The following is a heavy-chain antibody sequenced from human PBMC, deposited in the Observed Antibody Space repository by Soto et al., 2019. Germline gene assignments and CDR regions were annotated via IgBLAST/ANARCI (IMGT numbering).Heavy chain of an antibody. D-gene: IGHD6-19*01. Sequence: QVLLVESGGGVVQPGRSLRLSCAASGFTFSRYDMHWVRQAPGKGLEWVAVIWYDGSNKYYADSVKGRFTISRDNSKNTLYVQMNSLRVEDTAVYYCARGGRGWYTEFQHWGQGALVTVSS. J-gene: IGHJ1*01. V-gene: IGHV3-33*01. CDR3: ARGGRGWYTEFQH. CDR1: GFTFSRYD. CDR2: IWYDGSNK.